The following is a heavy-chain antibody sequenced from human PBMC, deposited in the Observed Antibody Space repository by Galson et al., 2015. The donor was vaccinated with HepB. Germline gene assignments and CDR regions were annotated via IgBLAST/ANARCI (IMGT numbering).Heavy chain of an antibody. CDR1: GFTFTTSG. V-gene: IGHV3-21*01. CDR3: AKEGHSFGPDH. J-gene: IGHJ4*02. CDR2: IGYSGTYR. Sequence: SLRLSCAASGFTFTTSGMTWVRQAPGKGLEWVAVIGYSGTYRHYADSVKGRFAISRDNAKNSVYLQMNSLRVEDTAIYYCAKEGHSFGPDHWGQGTLVTVSS. D-gene: IGHD5-18*01.